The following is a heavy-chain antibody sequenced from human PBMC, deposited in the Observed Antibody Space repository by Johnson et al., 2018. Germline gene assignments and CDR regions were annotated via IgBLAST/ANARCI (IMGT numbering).Heavy chain of an antibody. Sequence: VQLVESGGGVVQPGRSLRLSCAASGFTFSSYGMHWVRQAPGKGLEWVAVISYDVSNKYYADSVKGRFTISRDNSKNTLELQMNSLRAEDTAVYYCAKDPGGYSSSSEYFQHWGQGTLVTVSS. CDR1: GFTFSSYG. D-gene: IGHD6-13*01. V-gene: IGHV3-30*18. CDR2: ISYDVSNK. J-gene: IGHJ1*01. CDR3: AKDPGGYSSSSEYFQH.